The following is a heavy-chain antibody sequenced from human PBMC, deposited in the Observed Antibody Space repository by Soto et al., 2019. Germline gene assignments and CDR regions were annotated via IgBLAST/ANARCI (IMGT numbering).Heavy chain of an antibody. Sequence: QVQLVQSGAEVKKPGSSVKVSCKASGGTFSSYTISWVRQAPGQGLEWMGRSIPILGIANYAQKFQGSVTITADKSTSTAYMELSSLRSEDTAVYYCARATEGYCSGGSCSHWGQVTLVTVSS. D-gene: IGHD2-15*01. CDR1: GGTFSSYT. V-gene: IGHV1-69*02. CDR3: ARATEGYCSGGSCSH. J-gene: IGHJ4*02. CDR2: SIPILGIA.